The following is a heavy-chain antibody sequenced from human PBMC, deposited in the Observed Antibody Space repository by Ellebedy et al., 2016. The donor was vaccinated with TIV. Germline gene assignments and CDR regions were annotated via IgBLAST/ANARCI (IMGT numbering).Heavy chain of an antibody. D-gene: IGHD6-19*01. CDR1: GGSISYHY. J-gene: IGHJ2*01. CDR2: LYYSGST. CDR3: ARRTTTYLDSSGLYFDL. Sequence: SDTLSLTXPASGGSISYHYWNWLRQPPGKGLEWIGYLYYSGSTNYNPSLKSRVTISVDTSKKQFSLKLNSVTTADTAVYYCARRTTTYLDSSGLYFDLWGRGTLVTVSS. V-gene: IGHV4-59*11.